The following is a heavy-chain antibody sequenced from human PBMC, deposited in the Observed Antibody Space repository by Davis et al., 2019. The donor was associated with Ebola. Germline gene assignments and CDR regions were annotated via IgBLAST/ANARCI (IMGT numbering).Heavy chain of an antibody. D-gene: IGHD3-22*01. CDR3: ASRREKYYDSREL. Sequence: AASVKVSCKASGGTFISYAISWVRQAPGQGLEWMGRIIPILGIANYAQKFQGRVTITADESTSTAYMELSSLRSEDTAVYYCASRREKYYDSRELWGQGTLVTVSS. V-gene: IGHV1-69*04. CDR1: GGTFISYA. J-gene: IGHJ4*02. CDR2: IIPILGIA.